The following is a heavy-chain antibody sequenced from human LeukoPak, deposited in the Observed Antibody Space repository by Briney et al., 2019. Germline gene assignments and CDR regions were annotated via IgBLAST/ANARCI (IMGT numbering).Heavy chain of an antibody. V-gene: IGHV1-2*02. CDR3: ARDRHVLRYFDWSIPIFDY. CDR1: GYAFTGYY. D-gene: IGHD3-9*01. CDR2: INPNSGGK. J-gene: IGHJ4*02. Sequence: GASVKVSCKASGYAFTGYYMHWVRQAPGQGLEWMGLINPNSGGKSYAQKFQGRVTMTRDTSISTCYMELSRLRSDDTAVYYCARDRHVLRYFDWSIPIFDYWGQGTLVTVSS.